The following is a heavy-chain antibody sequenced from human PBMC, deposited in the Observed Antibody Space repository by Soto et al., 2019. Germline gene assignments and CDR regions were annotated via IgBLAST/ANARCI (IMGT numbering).Heavy chain of an antibody. D-gene: IGHD6-13*01. CDR1: GFTFSSYA. J-gene: IGHJ6*02. CDR3: ATDTRTWYGGLDYSAMDV. CDR2: ISSSGSST. Sequence: EVQLLESGGGLVQPGGSLRLSCAASGFTFSSYAMSWVRQAPGKGLEWVSAISSSGSSTYYAYSVKGRFTISRDNSKNTLYLQMNSLRAEDTAVYYCATDTRTWYGGLDYSAMDVLGQGTTVTVS. V-gene: IGHV3-23*01.